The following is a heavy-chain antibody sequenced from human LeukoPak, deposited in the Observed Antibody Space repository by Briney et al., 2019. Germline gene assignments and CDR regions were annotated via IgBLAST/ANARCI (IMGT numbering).Heavy chain of an antibody. CDR2: IKEDGTAK. CDR1: GFTFSSYS. J-gene: IGHJ6*02. V-gene: IGHV3-7*03. Sequence: PGGSLRLSCAASGFTFSSYSMNWVRQAPGKGLEWVANIKEDGTAKYYVGSVKGRFTISRDNAKNSVYLQMNSLRAEDTAVYYCAKLNADYVDYYYGMDVWGQGTTVTVSS. CDR3: AKLNADYVDYYYGMDV. D-gene: IGHD4-17*01.